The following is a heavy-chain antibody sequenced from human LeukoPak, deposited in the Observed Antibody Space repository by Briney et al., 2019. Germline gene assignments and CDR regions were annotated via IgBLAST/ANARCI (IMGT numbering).Heavy chain of an antibody. J-gene: IGHJ5*02. CDR2: ISSSSSYI. V-gene: IGHV3-21*01. Sequence: PGGSLRLSCAASGFTFSSYTMSWVRQAPGKGLEWVSSISSSSSYIYYADSVKGRFTISRDNAKNSLYLQMNSLRAEDTAVYYCARDEASGTLRPNWFDPWGQGTLVTVSS. D-gene: IGHD2-2*01. CDR1: GFTFSSYT. CDR3: ARDEASGTLRPNWFDP.